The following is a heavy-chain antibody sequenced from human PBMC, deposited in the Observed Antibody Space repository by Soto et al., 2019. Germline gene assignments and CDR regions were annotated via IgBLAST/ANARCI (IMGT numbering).Heavy chain of an antibody. CDR3: ARGQGGGGYDFYYHYGMDV. Sequence: PSETLSLTCTVSGGSISSYYWSWIRQPPGKGLEWIGYTYYSGSTNYNPSLKSRVTISVDTSKNQFSLKLSSVTAADTAVYYCARGQGGGGYDFYYHYGMDVWGQGTTVTVSS. J-gene: IGHJ6*02. CDR2: TYYSGST. V-gene: IGHV4-59*01. CDR1: GGSISSYY. D-gene: IGHD5-12*01.